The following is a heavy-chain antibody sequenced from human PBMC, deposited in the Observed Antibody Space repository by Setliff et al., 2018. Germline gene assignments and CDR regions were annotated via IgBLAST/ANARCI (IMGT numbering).Heavy chain of an antibody. CDR2: IYYSGST. Sequence: SETLSLTCAVSGYSISSGYYWGWIRQPPGKGLEWIGYIYYSGSTNYNPSLKSRVTISVDTSKNQFSLKLSSVTAADTAVYYCARDVPFWSGYYTGYYYYYGMDVWGQGTTVTVSS. D-gene: IGHD3-3*01. CDR1: GYSISSGYY. CDR3: ARDVPFWSGYYTGYYYYYGMDV. J-gene: IGHJ6*02. V-gene: IGHV4-61*01.